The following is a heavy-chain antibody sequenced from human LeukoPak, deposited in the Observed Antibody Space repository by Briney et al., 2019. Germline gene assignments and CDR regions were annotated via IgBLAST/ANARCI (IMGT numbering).Heavy chain of an antibody. J-gene: IGHJ4*02. D-gene: IGHD3-9*01. CDR2: ISGSGGST. CDR3: AKGHASYDILTGYSGGY. CDR1: GFTFSSYG. V-gene: IGHV3-23*01. Sequence: PGGSLRLSCAASGFTFSSYGMSWVRQAPGKGLEWVSAISGSGGSTYYADSVKGRFTISRDNSKNTLYLQMNSLRAEDTAVYYCAKGHASYDILTGYSGGYWGQGTLVTVSS.